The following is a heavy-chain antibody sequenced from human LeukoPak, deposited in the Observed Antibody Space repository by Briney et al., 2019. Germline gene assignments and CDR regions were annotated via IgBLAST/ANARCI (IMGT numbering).Heavy chain of an antibody. D-gene: IGHD6-13*01. J-gene: IGHJ4*02. CDR2: IYSGGST. V-gene: IGHV3-66*01. Sequence: PGGSLRLSCAASGFTVSSNYMSWVRQAPGKGLEWVSVIYSGGSTYYADSVKGRFTISRDNSKNTLYLQMNSLRAEDTAVYYCARGRQQLVQGIYFDYWGQGTLVTVSS. CDR3: ARGRQQLVQGIYFDY. CDR1: GFTVSSNY.